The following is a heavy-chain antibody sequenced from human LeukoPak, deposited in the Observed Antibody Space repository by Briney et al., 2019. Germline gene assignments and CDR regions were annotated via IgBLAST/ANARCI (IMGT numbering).Heavy chain of an antibody. V-gene: IGHV4-38-2*02. J-gene: IGHJ4*02. Sequence: SETLSLTCTVSGYSITSAYYWGWIRQPPGKGLEWIGSFFLKGSTSYNPSLKSRVTISVDTSKNQFSLTLSPVTAADTAVYYCARVARCTSCFDVDYWGQGTLVTVSS. CDR2: FFLKGST. CDR1: GYSITSAYY. D-gene: IGHD2-2*01. CDR3: ARVARCTSCFDVDY.